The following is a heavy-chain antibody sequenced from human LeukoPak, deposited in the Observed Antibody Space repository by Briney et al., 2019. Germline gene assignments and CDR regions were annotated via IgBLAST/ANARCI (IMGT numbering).Heavy chain of an antibody. V-gene: IGHV4-30-2*01. CDR1: GGSISSGGYY. CDR3: ARGDGSGSYYYYYYMDV. Sequence: SETLSLTCTVSGGSISSGGYYWSWIRQPPGKGLEWIGYIYHSGSTYYNPSLKSRVTISVDTSKNQFSLKLSSVTAADTAVYYCARGDGSGSYYYYYYMDVWGKGTTVTVSS. CDR2: IYHSGST. J-gene: IGHJ6*03. D-gene: IGHD3-10*01.